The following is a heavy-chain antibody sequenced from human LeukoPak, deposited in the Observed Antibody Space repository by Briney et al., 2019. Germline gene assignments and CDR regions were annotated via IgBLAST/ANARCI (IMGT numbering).Heavy chain of an antibody. CDR2: IKQDGSEK. J-gene: IGHJ6*03. CDR3: ASFDTAMGYYYYMDV. D-gene: IGHD5-18*01. Sequence: GGSLRLSCAASGFTFSSYWMSWVRQAPGKGLEWVANIKQDGSEKYYVDSVKGRFTISRDNAKNSLYLQMNSLRAEDTAVYYCASFDTAMGYYYYMDVWGKGTTVTVSS. V-gene: IGHV3-7*01. CDR1: GFTFSSYW.